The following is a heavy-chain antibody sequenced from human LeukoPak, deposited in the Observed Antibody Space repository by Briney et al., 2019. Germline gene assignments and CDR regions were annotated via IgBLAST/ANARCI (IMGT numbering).Heavy chain of an antibody. V-gene: IGHV3-30-3*01. J-gene: IGHJ4*02. CDR2: ISYDGSNK. D-gene: IGHD1-1*01. CDR3: ARDRSRWNDGIDY. Sequence: GRSLRLSCAASGFTFSSYAMHWVRQAPGKGLEWVAVISYDGSNKYYADSVKGRFTISRDNSKNTLYLQMSSLRAEDTAVYYCARDRSRWNDGIDYWGQGTLVTVSS. CDR1: GFTFSSYA.